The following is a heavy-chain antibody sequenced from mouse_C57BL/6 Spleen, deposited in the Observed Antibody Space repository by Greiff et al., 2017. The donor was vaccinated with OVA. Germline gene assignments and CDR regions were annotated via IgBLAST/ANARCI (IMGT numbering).Heavy chain of an antibody. CDR2: IRSKSNNYAT. CDR1: GFSFNTYA. Sequence: EVQVVESGGGLVQPKGSLKLSCAASGFSFNTYAMNWVRQAPGKGLEWVARIRSKSNNYATYYADSVKDRFTISRDDSESMLYLQMNNLKTEDTAMYYCVRQDYGSSYWYFDVWGTGTTVTVSS. J-gene: IGHJ1*03. CDR3: VRQDYGSSYWYFDV. D-gene: IGHD1-1*01. V-gene: IGHV10-1*01.